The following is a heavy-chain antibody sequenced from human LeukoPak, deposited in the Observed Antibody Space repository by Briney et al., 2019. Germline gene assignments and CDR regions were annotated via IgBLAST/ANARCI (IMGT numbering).Heavy chain of an antibody. CDR2: ISGGGGHT. D-gene: IGHD6-13*01. J-gene: IGHJ3*02. V-gene: IGHV3-23*01. CDR1: GFTFSSYS. CDR3: AKRVAEESSSWYIDM. Sequence: PGGSLRLSCAASGFTFSSYSMSWVRQAPGKGLEWVSAISGGGGHTFYADSVKDRVTTSRDNSKNTLYLQMNNLRAEDTAVYYCAKRVAEESSSWYIDMWGQGTMVSVSS.